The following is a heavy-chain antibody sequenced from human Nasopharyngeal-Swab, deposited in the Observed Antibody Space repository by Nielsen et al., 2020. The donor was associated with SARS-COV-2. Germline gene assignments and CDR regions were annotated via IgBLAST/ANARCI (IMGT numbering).Heavy chain of an antibody. D-gene: IGHD3-3*01. V-gene: IGHV4-30-4*01. Sequence: WIRQPPGKGLEWIGNIYNSGSTYYNPSLKSRVTISVDTSKNQFSLKLSSVTAADTAVYYCAREYRRITIFGVVINGFDYWGQGTLVTVSS. J-gene: IGHJ4*02. CDR2: IYNSGST. CDR3: AREYRRITIFGVVINGFDY.